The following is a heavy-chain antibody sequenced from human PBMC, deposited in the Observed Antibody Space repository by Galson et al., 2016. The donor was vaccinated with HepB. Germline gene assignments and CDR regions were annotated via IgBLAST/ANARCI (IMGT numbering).Heavy chain of an antibody. Sequence: SVTVSCKASGYTFTNYPINWVRQAPGQRLEWMGWINPANGDTRYSQNFQGRATITRDTSAGTAYMELDSLTSEDTAVYYCSKALDGTFYFDNWGQGTLVTVSS. CDR2: INPANGDT. CDR1: GYTFTNYP. V-gene: IGHV1-3*01. D-gene: IGHD2/OR15-2a*01. CDR3: SKALDGTFYFDN. J-gene: IGHJ4*02.